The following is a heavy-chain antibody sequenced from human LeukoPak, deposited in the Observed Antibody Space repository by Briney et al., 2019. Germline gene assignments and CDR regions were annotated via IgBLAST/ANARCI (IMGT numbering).Heavy chain of an antibody. CDR1: GGSISSYY. V-gene: IGHV4-59*01. Sequence: SETLSLTCTVSGGSISSYYWSWIRQPPGQGLEGIGYIYYSGSTNYNPSLKSRVTISVDTSKNQFSLKLSPVTAADTAVYYCARTLFYYYYMDVWGKGTTVTVSS. CDR2: IYYSGST. J-gene: IGHJ6*03. CDR3: ARTLFYYYYMDV.